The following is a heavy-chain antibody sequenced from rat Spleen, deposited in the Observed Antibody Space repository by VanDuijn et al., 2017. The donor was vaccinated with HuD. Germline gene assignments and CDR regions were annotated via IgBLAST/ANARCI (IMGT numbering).Heavy chain of an antibody. V-gene: IGHV5S13*01. CDR2: ISSGGGNT. CDR1: GFTFTNYD. J-gene: IGHJ2*01. D-gene: IGHD1-11*01. CDR3: ATGNYGFDY. Sequence: EVQLVESGGGLVQPGRSLKLSCAASGFTFTNYDMAWVRQAPAKGLEWIASISSGGGNTYYRDSVKGRFTISRDNAKNTQYLQMDSLRSEDTATYYCATGNYGFDYWGQGVMVTVSS.